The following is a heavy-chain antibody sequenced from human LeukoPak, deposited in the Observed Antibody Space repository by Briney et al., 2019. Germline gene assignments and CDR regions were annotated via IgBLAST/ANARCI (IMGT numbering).Heavy chain of an antibody. CDR1: GFTLGNYA. V-gene: IGHV3-23*01. CDR2: ISGNGYNT. J-gene: IGHJ4*02. CDR3: AKGVRLWFAFYFDY. D-gene: IGHD3-10*01. Sequence: GGSLRLSCAASGFTLGNYAMSWVRQAPGKGLEWVSSISGNGYNTYYADSVKGRFTISSESSRNTLYLQMHSLRAEDTAVYYCAKGVRLWFAFYFDYWGQGTLVTVSS.